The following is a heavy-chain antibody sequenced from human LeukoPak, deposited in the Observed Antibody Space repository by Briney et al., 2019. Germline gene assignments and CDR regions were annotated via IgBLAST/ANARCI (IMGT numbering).Heavy chain of an antibody. Sequence: GGSLRLSCAASGFTFINYNINWVRQAPGKGLEWVSYISSSSSTMYYADSVKGRFTISRDNAKNSLYLQMNSLRAKDTAVYYCARARYSSGWYFDYWGQGTLVTVSS. CDR2: ISSSSSTM. CDR3: ARARYSSGWYFDY. D-gene: IGHD6-19*01. J-gene: IGHJ4*02. CDR1: GFTFINYN. V-gene: IGHV3-48*01.